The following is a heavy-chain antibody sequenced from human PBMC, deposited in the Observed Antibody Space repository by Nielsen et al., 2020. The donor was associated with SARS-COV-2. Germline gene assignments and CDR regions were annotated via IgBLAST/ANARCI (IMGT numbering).Heavy chain of an antibody. CDR1: GGSISSYY. CDR3: ARAGVDYGDYVWDY. D-gene: IGHD4-17*01. V-gene: IGHV4-59*08. CDR2: IYYSGST. J-gene: IGHJ4*02. Sequence: SETLSLTCTVSGGSISSYYWSWIRQPPGKGLEWIGYIYYSGSTNYNPSLKSRVTISVDTSKNQFSLKLSSVTAADTAVYYCARAGVDYGDYVWDYWGQGTLVTVSS.